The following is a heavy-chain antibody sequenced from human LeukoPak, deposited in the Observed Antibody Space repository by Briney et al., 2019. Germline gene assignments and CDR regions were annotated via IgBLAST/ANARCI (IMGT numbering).Heavy chain of an antibody. D-gene: IGHD5-18*01. Sequence: PSETLSLTCAVYGGSFSGYYWSWIRQPPGKGLEWIGEINHSGSTNYNPSLKSRVTISVDTSKNQFSLKLSSVTAADTAVYYCARGRRIQPYYYYYMDVWGKGTTVTASS. J-gene: IGHJ6*03. CDR1: GGSFSGYY. V-gene: IGHV4-34*01. CDR3: ARGRRIQPYYYYYMDV. CDR2: INHSGST.